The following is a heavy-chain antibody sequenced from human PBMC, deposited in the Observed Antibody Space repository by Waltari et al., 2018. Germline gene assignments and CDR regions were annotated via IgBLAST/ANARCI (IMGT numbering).Heavy chain of an antibody. V-gene: IGHV4-39*07. Sequence: QMQLQESGPGLMKPSETLSLTCTVSGGPISSPAYYWGWIRQPPGKGLEWIATIYYNGGTQYNPSLKSRVSISIDTSKNQFSLKLSSVTAADTAVYYCAREARVGASASGGYWGQGTLVTVSS. D-gene: IGHD1-26*01. CDR1: GGPISSPAYY. CDR3: AREARVGASASGGY. J-gene: IGHJ4*02. CDR2: IYYNGGT.